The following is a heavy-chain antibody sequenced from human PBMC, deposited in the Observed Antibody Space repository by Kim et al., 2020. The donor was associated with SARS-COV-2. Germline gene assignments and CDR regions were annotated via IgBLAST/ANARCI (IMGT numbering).Heavy chain of an antibody. Sequence: SETLSLTCDVSGGSISAYDYWTWIRQPAGRGLEWIGRIYPNGITNYNPSLKSRVTMSLDTSKNQFSLKLTSVTAADTAVYYCANNFAYWGQGTLVTVSS. V-gene: IGHV4-4*07. CDR3: ANNFAY. J-gene: IGHJ4*02. CDR2: IYPNGIT. CDR1: GGSISAYDY.